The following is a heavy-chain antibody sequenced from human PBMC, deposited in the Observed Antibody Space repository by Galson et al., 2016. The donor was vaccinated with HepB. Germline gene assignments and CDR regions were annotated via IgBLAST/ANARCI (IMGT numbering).Heavy chain of an antibody. CDR3: ARGLFNYYDRTAYQLDY. CDR2: IIPILDTA. CDR1: GGTFSNYA. J-gene: IGHJ4*02. Sequence: SVKVSCKASGGTFSNYAITWVRQAPGQGLEWMGGIIPILDTANYAQRFQGRVTITADKSTSTAYMEPSSLRSEDTAVYYCARGLFNYYDRTAYQLDYWGQGTLVIVSS. V-gene: IGHV1-69*06. D-gene: IGHD3-22*01.